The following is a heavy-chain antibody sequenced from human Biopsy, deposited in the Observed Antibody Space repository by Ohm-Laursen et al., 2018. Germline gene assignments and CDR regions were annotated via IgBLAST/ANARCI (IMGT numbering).Heavy chain of an antibody. CDR2: ITLSGST. CDR1: GGSFNGYF. J-gene: IGHJ6*02. Sequence: TLSLTCAVYGGSFNGYFCSWIRQPPGKGLEWIGDITLSGSTNYSPSLKSRVTISVETAKKQFSLSLRSVTAADTAVYYCARVPLPGIGAAYQGRFLYGMDVWGQGTTVSVSS. CDR3: ARVPLPGIGAAYQGRFLYGMDV. V-gene: IGHV4-34*01. D-gene: IGHD6-13*01.